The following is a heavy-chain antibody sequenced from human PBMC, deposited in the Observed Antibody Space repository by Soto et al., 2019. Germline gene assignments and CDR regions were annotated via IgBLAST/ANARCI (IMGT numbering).Heavy chain of an antibody. J-gene: IGHJ4*02. CDR3: ASGKFYGSPWPW. CDR1: AYSFTNYW. D-gene: IGHD1-26*01. Sequence: PGESLKISCNVSAYSFTNYWITWLRDVPGQGLEWMGMIEPSESYTNRSPSFQGHVAFSVDKSISTAYIQWSSLKASDPAVYFCASGKFYGSPWPWWGQGTLVTVSS. CDR2: IEPSESYT. V-gene: IGHV5-10-1*01.